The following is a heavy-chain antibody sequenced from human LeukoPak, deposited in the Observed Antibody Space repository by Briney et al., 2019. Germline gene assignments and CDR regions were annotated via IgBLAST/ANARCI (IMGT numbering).Heavy chain of an antibody. CDR2: ITLYNGNT. CDR1: GYTFTYCS. CDR3: YSKGRLGWRVVNWFDP. D-gene: IGHD3-9*01. V-gene: IGHV1-68*01. J-gene: IGHJ5*02. Sequence: ASVKVSCKASGYTFTYCSLHWLQQAPGQGLERMRWITLYNGNTNCAKKFQGGVTITRDMSLRTAYIELSSLRFRDAILTGYYSKGRLGWRVVNWFDPWGQGTLVTVSS.